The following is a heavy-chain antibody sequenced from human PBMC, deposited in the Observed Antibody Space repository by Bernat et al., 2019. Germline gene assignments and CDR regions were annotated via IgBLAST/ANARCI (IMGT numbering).Heavy chain of an antibody. CDR1: GLSLSTSGMS. Sequence: QVALRESGPALVKPTQTLTLTCTFSGLSLSTSGMSVSWIRQPPGKALEWLARVDRDKDTWYSTSLKTRLTISKDTSKNQLVLTMTNMDPVDTAKYYCARITYNRQGALYSLSYMDVWGKGTPVTVPS. J-gene: IGHJ6*03. D-gene: IGHD2-15*01. CDR2: VDRDKDT. CDR3: ARITYNRQGALYSLSYMDV. V-gene: IGHV2-70*13.